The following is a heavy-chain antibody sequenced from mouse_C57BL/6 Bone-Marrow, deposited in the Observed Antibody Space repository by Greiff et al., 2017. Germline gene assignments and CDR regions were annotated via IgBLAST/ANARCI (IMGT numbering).Heavy chain of an antibody. CDR2: IDPEDGDT. Sequence: VQLQQSGAELVRPGASVKLSCTASGFNIKDYYMHWVKQRPEQGLEWIGRIDPEDGDTEYAPKFQGKATMTADTSSNTASLQLSSLTSEDTAVYYCTTPFYDGYSHWYFDVWGTGTTVTVSS. V-gene: IGHV14-1*01. J-gene: IGHJ1*03. CDR1: GFNIKDYY. D-gene: IGHD2-3*01. CDR3: TTPFYDGYSHWYFDV.